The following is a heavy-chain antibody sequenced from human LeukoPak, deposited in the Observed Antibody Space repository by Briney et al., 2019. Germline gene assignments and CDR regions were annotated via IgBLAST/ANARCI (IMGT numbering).Heavy chain of an antibody. V-gene: IGHV4-34*01. Sequence: PSETLSLTCAVYGGSFSGYYWSWIRQPPGKGLEWIGEINHSGSTNYNPSLKSRVTISVDTSKNQFSLKLSSVTAADTAVYYCARSAQLGSYSWFDPWGQGTLVTVSS. D-gene: IGHD6-13*01. J-gene: IGHJ5*02. CDR1: GGSFSGYY. CDR3: ARSAQLGSYSWFDP. CDR2: INHSGST.